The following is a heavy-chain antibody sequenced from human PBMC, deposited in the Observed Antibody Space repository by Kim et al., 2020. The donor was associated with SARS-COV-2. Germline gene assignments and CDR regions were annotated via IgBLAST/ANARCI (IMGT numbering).Heavy chain of an antibody. J-gene: IGHJ5*02. CDR2: IYYSGST. Sequence: SETLSLTCTVSGGSISSSSYYWGWIRQPPGKGLEWIGSIYYSGSTYYNPSLKSRVTISVDTSKNQFSLKLSSVTAADTAVYYCATAYDFWSGYYLGVSVPWFDPWGQGTLVTVSS. CDR1: GGSISSSSYY. V-gene: IGHV4-39*01. D-gene: IGHD3-3*01. CDR3: ATAYDFWSGYYLGVSVPWFDP.